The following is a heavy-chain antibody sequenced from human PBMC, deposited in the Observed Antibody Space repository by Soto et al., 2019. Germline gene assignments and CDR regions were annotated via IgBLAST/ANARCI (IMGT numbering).Heavy chain of an antibody. D-gene: IGHD3-10*01. J-gene: IGHJ4*02. CDR3: ARGVPGTPGSYYKCHFDD. Sequence: QVQLQQWGAGLLKPSETLSLTCAVYGGSFGNHYCTWIRQSPGKGLEWIGEVHHSGGTSYNPSLKSRVTISIDTSRNEFSLNLSSVTAADTAVYYCARGVPGTPGSYYKCHFDDWGQGTLVTVSS. CDR2: VHHSGGT. V-gene: IGHV4-34*01. CDR1: GGSFGNHY.